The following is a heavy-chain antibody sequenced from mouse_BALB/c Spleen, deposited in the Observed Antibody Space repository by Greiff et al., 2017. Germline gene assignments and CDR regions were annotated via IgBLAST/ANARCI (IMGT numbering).Heavy chain of an antibody. V-gene: IGHV5-6-4*01. CDR1: GFTFSSYT. CDR2: ISSGGSYT. Sequence: EVKVVESGGGLVKPGGSLKLSCAASGFTFSSYTMSWVRQTPEKRLEWVATISSGGSYTYYPDSVKGRFTISRDNAKNTLYLQMSSLKSEDTAMYYCTRETYYGNYGDYWGQGTTLTVSS. J-gene: IGHJ2*01. D-gene: IGHD2-10*01. CDR3: TRETYYGNYGDY.